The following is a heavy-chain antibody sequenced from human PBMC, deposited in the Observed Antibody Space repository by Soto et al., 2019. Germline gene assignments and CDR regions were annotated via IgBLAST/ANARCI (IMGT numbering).Heavy chain of an antibody. D-gene: IGHD1-26*01. J-gene: IGHJ4*02. Sequence: SSETLSLTCAVYGGSFSGYYLSWIRQPPGKGLEWIGEINHSGSTNYNPSLKSRVTISVDTSKNQFSLKLSSVTAADTAVYYCARGSGSYYTSYFDYWGQGTLVTVSS. V-gene: IGHV4-34*01. CDR2: INHSGST. CDR3: ARGSGSYYTSYFDY. CDR1: GGSFSGYY.